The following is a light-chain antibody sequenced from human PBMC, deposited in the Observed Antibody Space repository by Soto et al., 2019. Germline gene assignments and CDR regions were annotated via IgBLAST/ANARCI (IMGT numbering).Light chain of an antibody. V-gene: IGKV3-15*01. J-gene: IGKJ4*01. Sequence: EIVMTQSPATLSVSPGERATLSCRASQSVSSNLAWYQQKPGPAPRLLIYGASTRATGIPARFSGSGSGTECTLTISSLQSEDFAGYYCQQYNNWPPNTFGGGTKVEIK. CDR2: GAS. CDR3: QQYNNWPPNT. CDR1: QSVSSN.